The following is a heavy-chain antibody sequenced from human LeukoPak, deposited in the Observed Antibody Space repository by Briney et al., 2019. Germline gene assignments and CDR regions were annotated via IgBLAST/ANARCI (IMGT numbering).Heavy chain of an antibody. J-gene: IGHJ4*02. D-gene: IGHD2-15*01. V-gene: IGHV3-21*01. Sequence: GGSLRLSCAASGFTFSSYSMNWVRQAPGKGLEWVSSISSSSSYIYYADSVKGRFTISRDNAKNSLYLQMNSLRAEDTAVYYCARDGRYCSGGSCYYYWGQGTLVTVSS. CDR1: GFTFSSYS. CDR3: ARDGRYCSGGSCYYY. CDR2: ISSSSSYI.